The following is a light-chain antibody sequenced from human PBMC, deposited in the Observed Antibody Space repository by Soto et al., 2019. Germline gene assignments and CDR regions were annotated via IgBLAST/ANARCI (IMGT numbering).Light chain of an antibody. V-gene: IGLV1-40*01. CDR2: GNS. CDR3: QSYDSGLSGSRV. CDR1: SSNIGAGYD. J-gene: IGLJ1*01. Sequence: QSVLTQPPSVSGAPGQRVTISCTGSSSNIGAGYDVHWYQQLPGTAPKLLIYGNSNRPSGVPDRFSGSKSGTSASLAITGLQAEDEADYYCQSYDSGLSGSRVFGTGTKLTVL.